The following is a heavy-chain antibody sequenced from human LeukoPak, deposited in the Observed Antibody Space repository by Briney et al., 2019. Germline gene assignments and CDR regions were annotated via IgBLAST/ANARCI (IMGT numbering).Heavy chain of an antibody. CDR2: INHSGST. CDR3: ARGYSSGWHYYYYYMDV. Sequence: KPSETLSLTCTVSGASISNSGYYWSWIRQPPGKGLEWIGEINHSGSTNYNPSLKSRVTISVDTSKNQFSLRLSSVTAADTAVYYCARGYSSGWHYYYYYMDVWGKGTTVTVSS. CDR1: GASISNSGYY. V-gene: IGHV4-34*01. D-gene: IGHD6-19*01. J-gene: IGHJ6*03.